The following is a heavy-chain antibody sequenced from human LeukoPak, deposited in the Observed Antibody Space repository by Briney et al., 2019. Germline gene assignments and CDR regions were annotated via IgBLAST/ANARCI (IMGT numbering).Heavy chain of an antibody. D-gene: IGHD2-15*01. J-gene: IGHJ5*02. V-gene: IGHV3-23*01. CDR2: ISGSGDVI. CDR3: AKRYCSGGSCQGWFDP. CDR1: GFTFSSYA. Sequence: GGSLRLSCAASGFTFSSYAMSWVRQAPGKGLEWVSVISGSGDVIYYSDSVKGRFTISRDNSKNTLYLQMSSLRAEDTAVYNCAKRYCSGGSCQGWFDPWGQGTLVTVSS.